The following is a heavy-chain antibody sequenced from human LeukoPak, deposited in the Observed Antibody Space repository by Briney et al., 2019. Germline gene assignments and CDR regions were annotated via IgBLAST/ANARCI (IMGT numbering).Heavy chain of an antibody. CDR2: IYSGGTT. CDR3: ARELH. Sequence: PGGSLRLSCAASGFTVSSNYMGWVRQAPGKGLEWVSVIYSGGTTNYADSVKGRFIISRDNSKNTLFLQMNSLGTEDTAVYYCARELHLGQGTLVTVSS. D-gene: IGHD1-26*01. CDR1: GFTVSSNY. J-gene: IGHJ4*02. V-gene: IGHV3-66*02.